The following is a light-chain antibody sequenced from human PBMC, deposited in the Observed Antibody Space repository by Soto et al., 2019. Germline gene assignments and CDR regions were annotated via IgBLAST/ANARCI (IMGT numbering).Light chain of an antibody. Sequence: EIVMTQSPATLSVSPGGRATLSCRASQSISDTLAWYQQKPGQAPRLLIYSASRRATGFPARFSGSGSGTDFTLTISSLQSEYFAVYYCQQYDNWPWTFGQGTKVEI. CDR2: SAS. CDR3: QQYDNWPWT. J-gene: IGKJ1*01. CDR1: QSISDT. V-gene: IGKV3-15*01.